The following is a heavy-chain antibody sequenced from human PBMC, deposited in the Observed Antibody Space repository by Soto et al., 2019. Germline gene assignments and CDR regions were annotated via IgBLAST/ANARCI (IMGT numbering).Heavy chain of an antibody. D-gene: IGHD7-27*01. CDR1: GGSINNHY. V-gene: IGHV4-59*11. CDR3: ARANWYYEY. CDR2: VYYNGIT. J-gene: IGHJ4*02. Sequence: SETLSLTCTVSGGSINNHYWSWFRQPPGKGLEWLGYVYYNGITNYNPSLKSRVTMSVDTSKNQVSLNLTSLTAAGTATYYCARANWYYEYWGQGIPVTVSS.